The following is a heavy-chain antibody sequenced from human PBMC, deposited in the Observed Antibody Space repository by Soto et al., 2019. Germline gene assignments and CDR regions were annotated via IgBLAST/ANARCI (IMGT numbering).Heavy chain of an antibody. Sequence: SETLSLTCTVSGGSISSGDYYWGWIRQPPGKGLEWIGSIYYSGSTYYNPSLKSRVTISVDTSKNQFSLKLSSVTAADTAVYYCARLPYSSVWHNWFDPWGQGTLVTVSS. V-gene: IGHV4-39*07. CDR1: GGSISSGDYY. CDR3: ARLPYSSVWHNWFDP. J-gene: IGHJ5*02. D-gene: IGHD6-19*01. CDR2: IYYSGST.